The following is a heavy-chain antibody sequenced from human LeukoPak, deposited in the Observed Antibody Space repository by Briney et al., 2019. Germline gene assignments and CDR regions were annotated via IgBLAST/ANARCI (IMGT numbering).Heavy chain of an antibody. Sequence: ASVKVSCTASGGTFSSYAISWVRQAPGQGLEWMGGIIPIFGTANYAQKFQGRVTITADESTNTAYMELSSLRSEDTAVYYCARPPKPWGWYYYYGMDVWGQGTTVTVSS. J-gene: IGHJ6*02. V-gene: IGHV1-69*13. CDR1: GGTFSSYA. CDR2: IIPIFGTA. D-gene: IGHD7-27*01. CDR3: ARPPKPWGWYYYYGMDV.